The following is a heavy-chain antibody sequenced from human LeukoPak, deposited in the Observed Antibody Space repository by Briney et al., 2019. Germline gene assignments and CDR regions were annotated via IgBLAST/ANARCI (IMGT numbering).Heavy chain of an antibody. D-gene: IGHD3-9*01. Sequence: APVKVSCKASGYKLNSYGISWVRQAPGQGLQWMGWIGPFNDHTNYAQNFQGRVTMTTDTSTSTAYMELKSLTSHDTAIYYCARAIGYDRLTAFDSWGQGTLVTVSS. J-gene: IGHJ4*02. CDR3: ARAIGYDRLTAFDS. CDR2: IGPFNDHT. CDR1: GYKLNSYG. V-gene: IGHV1-18*01.